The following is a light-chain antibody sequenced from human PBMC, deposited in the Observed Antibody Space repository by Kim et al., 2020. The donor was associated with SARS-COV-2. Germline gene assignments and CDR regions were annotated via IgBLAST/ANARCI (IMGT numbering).Light chain of an antibody. Sequence: VSPGQTARITCSGDALPKQYAYWYQQKPGQAPLLVIYKDSERPSGIPERFSGSSSGTTVTLTISGVQAEDEADYYCQSADSSGTWVFGGGTQLTVL. CDR2: KDS. CDR3: QSADSSGTWV. V-gene: IGLV3-25*03. J-gene: IGLJ3*02. CDR1: ALPKQY.